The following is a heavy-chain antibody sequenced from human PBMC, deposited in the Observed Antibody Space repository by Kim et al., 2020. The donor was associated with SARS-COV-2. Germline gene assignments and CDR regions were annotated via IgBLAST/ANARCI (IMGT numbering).Heavy chain of an antibody. CDR2: T. CDR3: ARHSEGAWLDY. D-gene: IGHD1-26*01. V-gene: IGHV4-59*08. Sequence: TNYITSLKSRVTISVDTSKNQFSLKLSSVTAADTAVYYCARHSEGAWLDYWGQGTLVTVSS. J-gene: IGHJ4*02.